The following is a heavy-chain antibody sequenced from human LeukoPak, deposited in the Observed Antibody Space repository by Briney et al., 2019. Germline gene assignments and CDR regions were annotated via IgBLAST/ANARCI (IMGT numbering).Heavy chain of an antibody. J-gene: IGHJ6*02. D-gene: IGHD4-17*01. V-gene: IGHV3-30-3*01. Sequence: GGSLRLSCAASGFTFSRYAVHWVRQAPGKGLEWVAAISYDGINKHFADSVKGRFTISRDNSKNTLYLQMYSLRVDDTAVYYCARDLTVTTPYYYYGLDVWGHGTTVTVSS. CDR3: ARDLTVTTPYYYYGLDV. CDR1: GFTFSRYA. CDR2: ISYDGINK.